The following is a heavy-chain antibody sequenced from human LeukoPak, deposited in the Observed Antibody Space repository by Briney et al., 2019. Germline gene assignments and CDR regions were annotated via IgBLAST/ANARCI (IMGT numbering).Heavy chain of an antibody. J-gene: IGHJ4*02. CDR1: EFTFSDYA. D-gene: IGHD2-15*01. Sequence: PGTSLRLSCVTSEFTFSDYAMHWVRQAPGKGLEWVAVISYDGSNKYYADSVKGRFTISRDNSKNTLYLQMNSLRAEDTAVYYCAKDIWSCSGGSCYSAIDYWGQGTLVTVSS. CDR3: AKDIWSCSGGSCYSAIDY. V-gene: IGHV3-30*18. CDR2: ISYDGSNK.